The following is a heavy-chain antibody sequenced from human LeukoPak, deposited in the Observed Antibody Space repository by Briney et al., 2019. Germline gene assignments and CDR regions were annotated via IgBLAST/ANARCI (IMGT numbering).Heavy chain of an antibody. Sequence: PSETLSLSCTVSGGSFTNYYWSWIRQPAGKGLEWIGRIYTSGSTNYNPSLKSRVTISVDTSKNQFSLKLSSVTAADTAMYYCLGYCSSTSCQNDYWGQGTLVTVSS. V-gene: IGHV4-4*07. D-gene: IGHD2-2*01. J-gene: IGHJ4*02. CDR1: GGSFTNYY. CDR3: LGYCSSTSCQNDY. CDR2: IYTSGST.